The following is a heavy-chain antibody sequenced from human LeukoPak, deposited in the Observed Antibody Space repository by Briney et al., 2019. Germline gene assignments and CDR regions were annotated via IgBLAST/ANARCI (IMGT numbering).Heavy chain of an antibody. CDR1: GYTFTDYY. CDR3: ARGGFCRSTTCQDPHYYYYYYMDV. J-gene: IGHJ6*03. CDR2: INANNGGT. D-gene: IGHD2-2*01. V-gene: IGHV1-2*02. Sequence: ASVKVSCKASGYTFTDYYMHWVRQAPGQGLEWMGWINANNGGTKYAQRFQGRVTMTRDTSISTAYMELSSLRSDDTAVYYCARGGFCRSTTCQDPHYYYYYYMDVWGKGTTVTVSS.